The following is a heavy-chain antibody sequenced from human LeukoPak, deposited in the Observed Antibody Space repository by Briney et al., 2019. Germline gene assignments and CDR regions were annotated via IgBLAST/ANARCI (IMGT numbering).Heavy chain of an antibody. CDR1: GGSITTTNY. CDR3: SRESGPFCPFGP. V-gene: IGHV4-4*02. D-gene: IGHD1-26*01. CDR2: ISLAGRT. J-gene: IGHJ5*02. Sequence: SETLSLTCGVSGGSITTTNYWSWVRQPPGGGLEWIGEISLAGRTRYNPSLKSRVNISIDESKNHLYLNLASVTAADTAVYYCSRESGPFCPFGPWGQGTLVAVTS.